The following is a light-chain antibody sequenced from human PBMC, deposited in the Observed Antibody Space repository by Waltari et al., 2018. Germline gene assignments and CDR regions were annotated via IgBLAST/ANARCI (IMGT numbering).Light chain of an antibody. Sequence: QSVLTQPTSVSGSPGQSITISCTGTRSDVGGYDYVSWYQQQPGKAPQLIIYDVKNRPSGVSTRCSGSKSGDTASLTISGLQAEDEADYYCSSYAVTTTLLFGGGTKLTVL. CDR3: SSYAVTTTLL. J-gene: IGLJ2*01. CDR2: DVK. V-gene: IGLV2-14*03. CDR1: RSDVGGYDY.